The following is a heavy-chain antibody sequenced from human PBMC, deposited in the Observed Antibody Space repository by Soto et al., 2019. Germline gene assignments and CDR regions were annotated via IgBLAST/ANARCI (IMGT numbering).Heavy chain of an antibody. J-gene: IGHJ4*02. Sequence: QVQLVLSGAEVKKPGASVKVSCKASGYTFASYAISWMRQAPGQGLEWMGWISAYNGNTNYAQKLQGRVTMTTDKSTSTAYMELRSLSSDDTAVYYCARDPPPPDYWGQGTLVTVSS. V-gene: IGHV1-18*01. CDR3: ARDPPPPDY. CDR2: ISAYNGNT. CDR1: GYTFASYA.